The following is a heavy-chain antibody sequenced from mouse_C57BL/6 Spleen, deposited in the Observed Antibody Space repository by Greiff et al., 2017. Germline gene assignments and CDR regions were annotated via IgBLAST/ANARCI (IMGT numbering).Heavy chain of an antibody. CDR1: GFTFSSYA. CDR2: ISDGGSYT. D-gene: IGHD2-2*01. Sequence: EVQLVESGGGLVKPGGSLKLSCAASGFTFSSYAMSWVRQTPEKRLEWVATISDGGSYTYYPDNVKGRFTFSRDNAKNNLYLQMSHLKSEDTAMYYCARGAVGYDVNYFDYWGQGTTLTVSS. CDR3: ARGAVGYDVNYFDY. V-gene: IGHV5-4*01. J-gene: IGHJ2*01.